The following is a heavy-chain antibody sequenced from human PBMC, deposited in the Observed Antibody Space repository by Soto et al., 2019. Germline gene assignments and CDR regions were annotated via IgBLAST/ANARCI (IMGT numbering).Heavy chain of an antibody. CDR2: IYDSGSI. CDR3: ARGSSSYYDYGMDV. V-gene: IGHV4-30-2*01. CDR1: GDSISRGGYS. D-gene: IGHD6-6*01. Sequence: PSETLSLTCAVSGDSISRGGYSWTWIRQPPGKALEWIGNIYDSGSISYNPSLKSRVTISVDRSKNQFSLKLTSVTAADTAVYFCARGSSSYYDYGMDVWGQGTTVTVSS. J-gene: IGHJ6*02.